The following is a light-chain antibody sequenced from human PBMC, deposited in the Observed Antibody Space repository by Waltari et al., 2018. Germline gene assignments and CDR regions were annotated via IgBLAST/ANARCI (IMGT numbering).Light chain of an antibody. CDR2: KGS. V-gene: IGLV8-61*01. Sequence: WDRQTPGPAPRTVADKGSSRSYGVPCRFSGSILENKAALTITGAQADDESDYCCSLYMGSGIWVFGGGTKLTVL. J-gene: IGLJ3*02. CDR3: SLYMGSGIWV.